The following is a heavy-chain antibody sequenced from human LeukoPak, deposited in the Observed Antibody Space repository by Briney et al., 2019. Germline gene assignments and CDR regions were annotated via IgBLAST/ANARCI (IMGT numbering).Heavy chain of an antibody. V-gene: IGHV3-15*01. Sequence: PGGSLRLSCAASGFTFSNAWMSWVRQAPGKGLEWVGRIKSKTDGGTTDYAAPVKGRFTISRDDSKNTLYLQMNSLKTEDTAVYYCTTDLKWLGTFTDFQHWGQGTLVTASS. CDR2: IKSKTDGGTT. D-gene: IGHD6-19*01. CDR1: GFTFSNAW. CDR3: TTDLKWLGTFTDFQH. J-gene: IGHJ1*01.